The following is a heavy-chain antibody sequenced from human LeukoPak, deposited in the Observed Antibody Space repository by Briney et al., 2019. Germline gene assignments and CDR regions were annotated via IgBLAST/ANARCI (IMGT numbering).Heavy chain of an antibody. CDR3: ARGGDYYDSSGYYYVSRYYFDY. J-gene: IGHJ4*02. CDR1: GFTFSSYW. CDR2: INSDGSST. V-gene: IGHV3-74*01. Sequence: PGGSLRLSCAASGFTFSSYWMHWVRQAPGKGLVWVSRINSDGSSTSYADSVKGRFTISRDNAKNTLYLQMNSLRAEDTAVYYCARGGDYYDSSGYYYVSRYYFDYWGQGTLVTVSS. D-gene: IGHD3-22*01.